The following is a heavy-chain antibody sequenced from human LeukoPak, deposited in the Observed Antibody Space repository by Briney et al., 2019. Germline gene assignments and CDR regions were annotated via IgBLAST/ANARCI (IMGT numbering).Heavy chain of an antibody. CDR2: ISSSNSPI. V-gene: IGHV3-21*01. J-gene: IGHJ5*02. CDR3: ARDTNYHTP. D-gene: IGHD4/OR15-4a*01. CDR1: GFTFSIYT. Sequence: GGSLRLSCAASGFTFSIYTMNWVRQAPGKGLEWVSSISSSNSPIYYADSVKGRFTISRDNAKNSLYLQMSSLRAEDTAVYYCARDTNYHTPWGQGTLVTVSS.